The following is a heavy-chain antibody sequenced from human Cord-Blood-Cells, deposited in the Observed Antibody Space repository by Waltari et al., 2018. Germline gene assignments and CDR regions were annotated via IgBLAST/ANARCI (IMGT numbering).Heavy chain of an antibody. J-gene: IGHJ6*02. CDR3: ARDSRDWNYYYYYGMDV. CDR1: GYTFTSYG. V-gene: IGHV1-18*01. D-gene: IGHD1-1*01. CDR2: ISAYNGNT. Sequence: QVQLVQSGAEVKKPGASVKVSCKASGYTFTSYGISWVRQAPGQGLEWMGWISAYNGNTNYAQKLQGRGTMTTDTSTSTAYMELRSLRSDDTAVYYCARDSRDWNYYYYYGMDVWGQGTTVTVSS.